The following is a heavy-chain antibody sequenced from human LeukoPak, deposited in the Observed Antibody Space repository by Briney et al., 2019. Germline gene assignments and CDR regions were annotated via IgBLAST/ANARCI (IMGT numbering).Heavy chain of an antibody. CDR1: GYTFTNVD. V-gene: IGHV1-8*03. CDR2: MNPNSGNT. Sequence: ASVKVSCKASGYTFTNVDINWVRQASGQGLEWMGWMNPNSGNTGYAQNFQGRVTLTKDTSISTAYMELSSLRSEDTAVHYCARRRGVAGRILTGYNWFDPWGQGTLVTVSS. CDR3: ARRRGVAGRILTGYNWFDP. D-gene: IGHD6-19*01. J-gene: IGHJ5*02.